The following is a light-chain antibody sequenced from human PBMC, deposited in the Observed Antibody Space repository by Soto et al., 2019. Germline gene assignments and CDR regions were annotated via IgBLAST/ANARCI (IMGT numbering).Light chain of an antibody. CDR2: KAS. Sequence: DIQMTQSPSTLSASVGDRVTITCRASQSISNWLAWYQQKPGKAPKLLIYKASSLESGVPSRFSGSGSGTEITLTISSLQPDDFATYYCQQYYSYPWTFGQGTKVEIK. J-gene: IGKJ1*01. CDR1: QSISNW. CDR3: QQYYSYPWT. V-gene: IGKV1-5*03.